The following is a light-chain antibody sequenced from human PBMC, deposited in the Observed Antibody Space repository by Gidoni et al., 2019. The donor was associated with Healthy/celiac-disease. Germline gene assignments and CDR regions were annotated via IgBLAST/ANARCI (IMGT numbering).Light chain of an antibody. J-gene: IGKJ1*01. CDR3: QQYYSTPRT. CDR2: WAS. Sequence: DIVMPQSPDSLAVSLGERATNKCKSSQSVLYSSNNKNYLAWYQQKPGQPPKLLIYWASTRESGVPDRFSGSGSGTDFTLTISSLQAEDVAVYYCQQYYSTPRTFGQXTKVEIK. V-gene: IGKV4-1*01. CDR1: QSVLYSSNNKNY.